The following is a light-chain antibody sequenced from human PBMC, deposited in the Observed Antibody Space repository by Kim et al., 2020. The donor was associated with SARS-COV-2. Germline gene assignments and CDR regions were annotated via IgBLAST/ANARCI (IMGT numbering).Light chain of an antibody. J-gene: IGKJ2*01. Sequence: EIVLTQSPGTLSLSPGERATLSCRASQSVSSSYLAWYQQKPGQAPRLLIYGASSRATGITDRFSGSGSGTDFTLTISRLEPEDFAVYYCQQYGSSPTFGQGTKLEI. V-gene: IGKV3-20*01. CDR3: QQYGSSPT. CDR2: GAS. CDR1: QSVSSSY.